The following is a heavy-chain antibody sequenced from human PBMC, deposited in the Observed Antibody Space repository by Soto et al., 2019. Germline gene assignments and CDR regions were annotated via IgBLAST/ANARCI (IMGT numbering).Heavy chain of an antibody. CDR1: GGSISSYY. J-gene: IGHJ5*02. CDR2: IYYSGST. D-gene: IGHD3-3*01. Sequence: TSETLSLTCTVSGGSISSYYWSWIRQPPGKGLEWIGYIYYSGSTNYNPSLKSRVTISVDTSKNQFSLKLSSVTAADTAVYYCARVAYDFWSGYYSGGFDPWGQGTLVTVSS. V-gene: IGHV4-59*01. CDR3: ARVAYDFWSGYYSGGFDP.